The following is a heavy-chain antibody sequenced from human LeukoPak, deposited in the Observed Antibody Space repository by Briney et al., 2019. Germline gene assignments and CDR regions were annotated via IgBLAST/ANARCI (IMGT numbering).Heavy chain of an antibody. Sequence: PGGSLRLSCAASGFTFSSYGMHWVRQAPGKGLEWVAVIWYDGSNKYYADSVKGRFTISRDNSKNTLHLEMNSLRTDDTAVYYCTKERGGGGRRINLMVGGYGPWGQGTQVTVSS. CDR3: TKERGGGGRRINLMVGGYGP. J-gene: IGHJ5*02. V-gene: IGHV3-30*02. D-gene: IGHD3-22*01. CDR1: GFTFSSYG. CDR2: IWYDGSNK.